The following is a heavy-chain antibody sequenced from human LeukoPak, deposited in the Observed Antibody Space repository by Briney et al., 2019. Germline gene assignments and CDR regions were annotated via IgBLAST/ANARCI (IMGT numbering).Heavy chain of an antibody. J-gene: IGHJ5*02. V-gene: IGHV3-30-3*01. Sequence: GGSLRLSCAASGFTFSSYAMHWVRQAPGKGLEWVAVISYDGSNKYYADSVKGRFTISRDNSKNTLYLQMNSLRAEDTAVYYCARDGGYDYVWGSYRYTGRNWFDPWGQGTLVTVSS. CDR2: ISYDGSNK. D-gene: IGHD3-16*02. CDR3: ARDGGYDYVWGSYRYTGRNWFDP. CDR1: GFTFSSYA.